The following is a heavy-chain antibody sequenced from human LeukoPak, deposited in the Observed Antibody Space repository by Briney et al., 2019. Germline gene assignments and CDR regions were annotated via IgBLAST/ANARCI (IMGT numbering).Heavy chain of an antibody. V-gene: IGHV3-15*01. CDR1: GFTFSNAW. J-gene: IGHJ6*03. Sequence: GGSLRLSCAASGFTFSNAWMSWVRQAPGKGLEWVGRIKSKTDGGATDYAAPVKGRFTISRDDSKNTLSLQMNSLKTEDTAVYYCTTFADYGDYPASYYYYYMDVWGKGTTVTVSS. CDR3: TTFADYGDYPASYYYYYMDV. D-gene: IGHD4-17*01. CDR2: IKSKTDGGAT.